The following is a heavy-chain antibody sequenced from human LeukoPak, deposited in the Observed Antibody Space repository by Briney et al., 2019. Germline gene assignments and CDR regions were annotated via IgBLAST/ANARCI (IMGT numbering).Heavy chain of an antibody. CDR3: AELGITMIGGV. D-gene: IGHD3-10*02. Sequence: GGSLRLSCVASGFAFSSYSMNWVRQAPGKGLEWVSSISSSSNYIYDADSVKGRFTISRDNAKNSLYLQMNSLRAEDTAVYYCAELGITMIGGVWGKGTTVTISS. J-gene: IGHJ6*04. CDR1: GFAFSSYS. CDR2: ISSSSNYI. V-gene: IGHV3-21*01.